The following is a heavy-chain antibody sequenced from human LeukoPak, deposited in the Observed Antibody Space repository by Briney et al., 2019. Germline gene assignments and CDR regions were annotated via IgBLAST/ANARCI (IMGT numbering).Heavy chain of an antibody. CDR3: ARTINFDFWSGYYGAFDI. CDR1: ASTFSSYS. CDR2: ISCRSTTI. D-gene: IGHD3-3*01. J-gene: IGHJ3*02. Sequence: GGSLRLSCEASASTFSSYSMNWVRQAPGKGLEWVSFISCRSTTIYYADSVKGRFTIARDNARNSLSLQMNSLRTEDTAVYYCARTINFDFWSGYYGAFDIWGQGTMVTVSS. V-gene: IGHV3-48*01.